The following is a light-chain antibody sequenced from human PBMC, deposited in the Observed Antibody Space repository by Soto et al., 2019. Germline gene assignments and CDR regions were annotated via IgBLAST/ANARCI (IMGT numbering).Light chain of an antibody. CDR2: DVS. CDR1: SSDVGGYNY. J-gene: IGLJ2*01. Sequence: QSALTQPASVSGSPGQSITISCTGTSSDVGGYNYVSWYQQHPGKAPKLMIYDVSNRPSGVSNRFSGSKSGNTASLHISGLQAEDEADYYCSSYTRSSTLVFGGGTKLTVL. CDR3: SSYTRSSTLV. V-gene: IGLV2-14*01.